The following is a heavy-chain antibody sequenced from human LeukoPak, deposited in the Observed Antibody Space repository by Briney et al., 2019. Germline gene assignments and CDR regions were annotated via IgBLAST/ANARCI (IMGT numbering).Heavy chain of an antibody. Sequence: ASVKVSCKASGYTFTSYDINWVRQATGQGLEWMGWMNPNSGNTGYAQKFQGRVTMTRNTSISTAYMELSSLRSEDTAVYYCARGRRVATTVVTPKYYYYYMDVWGKGTTVTVSS. CDR2: MNPNSGNT. V-gene: IGHV1-8*01. CDR1: GYTFTSYD. D-gene: IGHD4-23*01. J-gene: IGHJ6*03. CDR3: ARGRRVATTVVTPKYYYYYMDV.